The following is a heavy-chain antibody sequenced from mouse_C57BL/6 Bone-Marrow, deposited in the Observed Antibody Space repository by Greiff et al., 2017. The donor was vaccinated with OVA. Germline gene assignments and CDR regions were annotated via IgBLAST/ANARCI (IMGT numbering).Heavy chain of an antibody. J-gene: IGHJ2*01. Sequence: EVQLQQSGPGLVKPSQSLSLTCSVTGYSITSGYYWNWIRQFPGNKLEWMGYISYDGSNNYNPSLKNRISITRDTSKNQFFLKLNSVTTEDTATYYCAREGSGIYYGSRDYWGQGTTLTVSS. CDR2: ISYDGSN. CDR1: GYSITSGYY. CDR3: AREGSGIYYGSRDY. D-gene: IGHD1-1*01. V-gene: IGHV3-6*01.